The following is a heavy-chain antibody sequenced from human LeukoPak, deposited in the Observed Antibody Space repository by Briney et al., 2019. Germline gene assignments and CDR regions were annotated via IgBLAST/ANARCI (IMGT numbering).Heavy chain of an antibody. CDR1: GYTFTGYY. J-gene: IGHJ4*02. D-gene: IGHD1-1*01. CDR3: ARGLRRQLQRKLYYFDY. Sequence: GASVKVSCKASGYTFTGYYMHWVRQATGQGLEWMGWMNPNSGNTGYAQKFQGRVTITRNTSISTAYMELSSLRSEDTAVYYCARGLRRQLQRKLYYFDYWGQGTLVTVSS. CDR2: MNPNSGNT. V-gene: IGHV1-8*03.